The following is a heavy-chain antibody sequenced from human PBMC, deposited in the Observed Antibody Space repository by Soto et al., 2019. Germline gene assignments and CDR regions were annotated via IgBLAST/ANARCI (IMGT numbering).Heavy chain of an antibody. CDR3: AKGALVRSTVPGHFDY. CDR1: GFTFSSYA. J-gene: IGHJ4*02. D-gene: IGHD2-2*01. Sequence: AGGSMRLSCAASGFTFSSYAMSWVRQTPGKGLEWVSVISGSGGGTYYADSVKGRFTISRDKSKNTLYLQMNSLRAEDTAVYYCAKGALVRSTVPGHFDYWGQGTLVTVSS. CDR2: ISGSGGGT. V-gene: IGHV3-23*01.